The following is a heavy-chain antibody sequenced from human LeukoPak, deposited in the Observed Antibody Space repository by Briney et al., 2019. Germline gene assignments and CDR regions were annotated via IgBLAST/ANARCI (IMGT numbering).Heavy chain of an antibody. CDR2: IYTSGST. V-gene: IGHV4-4*07. D-gene: IGHD2-2*01. CDR3: SRRCVSPSCYLY. Sequence: SETLSLTYTVSGGSIRSYYWSWIRQPAGKGLEWIGRIYTSGSTNYNPSLKSRVTMSVDTSKNQFSLKLSSVTAADTAVYYCSRRCVSPSCYLYWGQGTLVTVSS. J-gene: IGHJ4*02. CDR1: GGSIRSYY.